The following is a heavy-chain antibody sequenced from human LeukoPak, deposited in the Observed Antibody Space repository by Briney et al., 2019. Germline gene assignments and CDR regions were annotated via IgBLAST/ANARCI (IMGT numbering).Heavy chain of an antibody. CDR3: ARFRYDYYDSSGYSRYFDY. Sequence: TLSLTCTVSGGSISSGGYYWSWIRQHPGKGLEWIGYIYYSGSTYYNPSLKSRVNISVDTSKNQFSLKLSSVTAADTAVYYCARFRYDYYDSSGYSRYFDYWGQGTLVTVSS. CDR1: GGSISSGGYY. D-gene: IGHD3-22*01. J-gene: IGHJ4*02. V-gene: IGHV4-31*03. CDR2: IYYSGST.